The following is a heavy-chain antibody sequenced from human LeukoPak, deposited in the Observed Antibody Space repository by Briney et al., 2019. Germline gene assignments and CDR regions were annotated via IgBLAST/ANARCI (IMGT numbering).Heavy chain of an antibody. CDR3: VGRGLYGGTWLFEY. CDR1: GDSITAPKW. CDR2: IYHDRTT. Sequence: SETLSLTCTVSGDSITAPKWWSWVRQAPGEGLEWIGGIYHDRTTSFNPSLKSRLTISVDKSANQFFLNLNSVSATDTAVYYCVGRGLYGGTWLFEYWGQGALVTVSS. V-gene: IGHV4-4*02. D-gene: IGHD2-8*01. J-gene: IGHJ4*02.